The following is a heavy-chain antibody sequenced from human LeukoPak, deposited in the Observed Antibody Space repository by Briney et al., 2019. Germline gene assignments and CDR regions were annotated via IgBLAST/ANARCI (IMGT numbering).Heavy chain of an antibody. D-gene: IGHD2-2*01. Sequence: SSETLSLTCTVSGGSISSYYWSWIRQPPGKGLEWIGYIYSSGNTNYNPSLKSRVTISVDTSKNQFSLKLGSVTAADTAVYYCAREFCSSTRCYGAFDYWGQGILVTVSS. CDR2: IYSSGNT. J-gene: IGHJ4*02. CDR1: GGSISSYY. V-gene: IGHV4-59*01. CDR3: AREFCSSTRCYGAFDY.